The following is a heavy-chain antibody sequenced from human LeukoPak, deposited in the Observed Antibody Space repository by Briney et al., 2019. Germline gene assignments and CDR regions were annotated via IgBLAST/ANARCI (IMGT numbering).Heavy chain of an antibody. J-gene: IGHJ4*02. CDR3: TRRAGWEQQLDPFYFDY. Sequence: GGSLKLSCAASGFTFSGSAMHWVRLASGKGLEWVGRIRGKAYSYATAYAASVKGRFTISRDDSKNTAYLQMNSLKTEDTAVYYCTRRAGWEQQLDPFYFDYWGQGTLVTVSS. CDR1: GFTFSGSA. CDR2: IRGKAYSYAT. D-gene: IGHD6-13*01. V-gene: IGHV3-73*01.